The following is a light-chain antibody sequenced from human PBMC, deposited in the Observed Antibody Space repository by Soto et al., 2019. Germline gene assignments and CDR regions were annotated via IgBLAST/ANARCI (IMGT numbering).Light chain of an antibody. J-gene: IGLJ1*01. CDR1: SSDIGAHNF. CDR2: EVI. CDR3: NSYTNSNTFV. Sequence: QSALTQPASVSGCPGRAITVSCSGTSSDIGAHNFVSWYQQHPGKAPKLIIYEVINRPSGVSDRFSGSKSGNTASLTISGLQSEDEAAYSCNSYTNSNTFVFGSGTKVTVL. V-gene: IGLV2-14*03.